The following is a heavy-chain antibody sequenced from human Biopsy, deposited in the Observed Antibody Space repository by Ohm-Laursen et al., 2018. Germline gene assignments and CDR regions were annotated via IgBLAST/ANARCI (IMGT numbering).Heavy chain of an antibody. CDR1: GDSISGYY. Sequence: GTLSLTCAVPGDSISGYYWNWIRQPPGKRLEWIGYILSTGSTDYNPSLQSRVSISLDLSTDQFSLKVDSVTAADTAVYYCARVVGAATGFDSWGRGTPVIVSS. V-gene: IGHV4-59*01. CDR2: ILSTGST. CDR3: ARVVGAATGFDS. J-gene: IGHJ4*02. D-gene: IGHD1-26*01.